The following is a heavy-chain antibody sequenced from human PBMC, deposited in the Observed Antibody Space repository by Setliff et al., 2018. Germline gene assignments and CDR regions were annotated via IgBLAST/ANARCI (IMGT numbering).Heavy chain of an antibody. V-gene: IGHV4-39*07. Sequence: KPSETLSLTCTVSGGSISSSSYYWGWIRQPPGKGLEWIGSIYYSGSTYYNPSLKSRVTISVDTSKNQFSLKLSSVTAADTAVYYCARVGGYYYYYYGMDVWGQGTTVTVSS. CDR3: ARVGGYYYYYYGMDV. CDR1: GGSISSSSYY. CDR2: IYYSGST. J-gene: IGHJ6*02.